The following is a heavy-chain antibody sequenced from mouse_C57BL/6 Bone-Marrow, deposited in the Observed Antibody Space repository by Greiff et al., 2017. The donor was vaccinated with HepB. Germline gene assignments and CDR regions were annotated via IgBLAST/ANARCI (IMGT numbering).Heavy chain of an antibody. V-gene: IGHV5-4*03. D-gene: IGHD2-3*01. J-gene: IGHJ4*01. CDR2: ISDGGSYT. Sequence: MLVESGGGLVKPGGSLKLSCAASGFTFSSYAMSWVRQTPEKRLEWVATISDGGSYTYYPDNVKGRFTISRDNAKNNLYLQMSHLKSEDTAMYYCARGDDGYYGAMDYWGQGTSVTVSS. CDR1: GFTFSSYA. CDR3: ARGDDGYYGAMDY.